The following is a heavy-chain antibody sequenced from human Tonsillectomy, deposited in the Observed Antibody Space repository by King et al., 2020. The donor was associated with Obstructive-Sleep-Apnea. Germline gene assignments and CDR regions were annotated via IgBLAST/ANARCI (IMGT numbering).Heavy chain of an antibody. V-gene: IGHV3-30*18. D-gene: IGHD3-22*01. CDR3: AKASVEYYDSGDYFDY. CDR2: ISYDGSNK. Sequence: QLVQSGGGVVQPGRSLRLSCAASGFTFSSYAMHWVRQAPGKGLEWVAVISYDGSNKYYADSVKGRFTISRYNSKNTLYLQMNSLRAEDTAVYYCAKASVEYYDSGDYFDYWGQGTLVTVSS. J-gene: IGHJ4*02. CDR1: GFTFSSYA.